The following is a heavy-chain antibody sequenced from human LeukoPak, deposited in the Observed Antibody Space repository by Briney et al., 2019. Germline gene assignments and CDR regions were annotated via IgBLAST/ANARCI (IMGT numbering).Heavy chain of an antibody. CDR3: ARGMGSPGSYYYYYMDV. D-gene: IGHD2-2*01. J-gene: IGHJ6*03. Sequence: GASVKVSCKASGYTFTSYDINWVRQATGQGLEWMGWMNPNSGNTGYAQKFQGRVTITRNTSISTAYMELSSLRSEDTAVYYCARGMGSPGSYYYYYMDVWGKGTTVTVSS. V-gene: IGHV1-8*03. CDR2: MNPNSGNT. CDR1: GYTFTSYD.